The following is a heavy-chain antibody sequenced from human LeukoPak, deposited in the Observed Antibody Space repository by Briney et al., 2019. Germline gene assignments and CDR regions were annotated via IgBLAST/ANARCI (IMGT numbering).Heavy chain of an antibody. V-gene: IGHV1-46*01. Sequence: ASVKVSCKASGYTFTNYYIHWVRQAPGQGLEWMGIINPGGGSTTYAQKSQGRVTMTRDTSTSTAYMELRSLRSDDTAVYYCARGGNIVLMVYADYGMDVWGQGTTVTVSS. CDR2: INPGGGST. CDR3: ARGGNIVLMVYADYGMDV. CDR1: GYTFTNYY. J-gene: IGHJ6*02. D-gene: IGHD2-8*01.